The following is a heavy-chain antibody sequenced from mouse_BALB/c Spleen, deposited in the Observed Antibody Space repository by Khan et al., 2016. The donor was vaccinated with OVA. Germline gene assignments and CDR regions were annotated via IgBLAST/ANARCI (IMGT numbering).Heavy chain of an antibody. V-gene: IGHV1S135*01. J-gene: IGHJ3*01. CDR2: IDPFNGGT. CDR3: ARGAFGY. CDR1: GYSFTSYY. Sequence: QLQQSGPELMKPGASVNISCKASGYSFTSYYIHWVKQSHGKSLEWIGYIDPFNGGTDYNQKFKGKATLTVDKSSSTAYMHLSSLTSEDSAVYYCARGAFGYWGQGTLVIVSA.